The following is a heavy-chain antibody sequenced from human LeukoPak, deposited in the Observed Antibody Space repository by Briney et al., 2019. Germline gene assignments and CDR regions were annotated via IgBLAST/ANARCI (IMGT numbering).Heavy chain of an antibody. V-gene: IGHV2-5*01. CDR3: ARRLDPRLFDY. D-gene: IGHD2-2*03. CDR1: GFSLSTSGVA. Sequence: SGPTLVKPTQTLTLTCTFSGFSLSTSGVAVGWIRQPPGKALEWLAIIYWSDDIRYSPSLKSRLTITKDTSKNQVVLTMTDLDPMDTATYYCARRLDPRLFDYWGQGTLVTVSS. CDR2: IYWSDDI. J-gene: IGHJ4*02.